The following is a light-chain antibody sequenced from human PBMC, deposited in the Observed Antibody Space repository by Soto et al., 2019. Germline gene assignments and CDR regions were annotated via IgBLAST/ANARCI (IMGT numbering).Light chain of an antibody. CDR1: SSNIGSFYD. Sequence: QSVLTQPPSVSGAPGQRVTIPCTGSSSNIGSFYDVHWYQQLPGTVPKLLIYGDNNRPSGVPERFSGSKSGTSASLAITGLQPEDEADYYCQSYDNSLSHVVFGGGTKLTVL. CDR2: GDN. CDR3: QSYDNSLSHVV. J-gene: IGLJ2*01. V-gene: IGLV1-40*01.